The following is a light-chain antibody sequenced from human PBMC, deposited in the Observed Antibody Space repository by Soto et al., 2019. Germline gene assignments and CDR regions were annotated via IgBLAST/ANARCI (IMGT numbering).Light chain of an antibody. V-gene: IGLV2-14*01. J-gene: IGLJ2*01. Sequence: QSALTQPASVSGSPGQSITISCTGTSSDVGGYNYVSWYQQHPGKAPKFMIYDVSNRPSGVSNRFPGSKSGNTASLTISGLYAEDEAYYYCSSDTSSSTLVFGGGTKVTVL. CDR2: DVS. CDR1: SSDVGGYNY. CDR3: SSDTSSSTLV.